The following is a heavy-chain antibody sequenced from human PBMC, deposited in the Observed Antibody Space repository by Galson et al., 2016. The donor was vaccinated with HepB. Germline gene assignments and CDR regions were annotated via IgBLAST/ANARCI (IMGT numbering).Heavy chain of an antibody. J-gene: IGHJ4*02. CDR2: ISSSTSYI. CDR3: AASPRGWLQHDF. CDR1: GFTFSSYT. Sequence: LRLSCAASGFTFSSYTMNWVRQAPGKGLEWVSSISSSTSYIYSADSVKGRFTISRGNAKNTLYLQMNSLRVEDTAVYYCAASPRGWLQHDFWGQGTLVTVAS. V-gene: IGHV3-21*01. D-gene: IGHD5-24*01.